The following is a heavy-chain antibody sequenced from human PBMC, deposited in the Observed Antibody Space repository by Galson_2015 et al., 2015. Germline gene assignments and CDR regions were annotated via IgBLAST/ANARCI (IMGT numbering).Heavy chain of an antibody. V-gene: IGHV3-11*01. D-gene: IGHD2-2*01. CDR1: GFTFSDYY. J-gene: IGHJ3*02. CDR3: ARDWIVVVPAAIEYDAFDI. CDR2: ISSSGSTI. Sequence: SLRLSCAASGFTFSDYYMSWIRQAPGKGLEWVSYISSSGSTIYYADSVKGRFTISRDNAKNSLYLQMNSLRAEDTAVYYCARDWIVVVPAAIEYDAFDIWGQGTMVTVSS.